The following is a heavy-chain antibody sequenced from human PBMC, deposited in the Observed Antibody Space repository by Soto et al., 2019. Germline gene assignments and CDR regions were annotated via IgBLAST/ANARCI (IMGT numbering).Heavy chain of an antibody. D-gene: IGHD3-10*01. J-gene: IGHJ4*02. CDR1: GFTFSNYA. V-gene: IGHV3-23*01. Sequence: EVQLLESGGGLVQPGGSLRLSCAASGFTFSNYAMTWVRQAPGKGLEWVSASGSGGSTYYADSVKGRFTISRDNSKNTLHLQMNSLRAEDTAVYYCAKKGAGYYVDCWGQGTLVTVSS. CDR2: SGSGGST. CDR3: AKKGAGYYVDC.